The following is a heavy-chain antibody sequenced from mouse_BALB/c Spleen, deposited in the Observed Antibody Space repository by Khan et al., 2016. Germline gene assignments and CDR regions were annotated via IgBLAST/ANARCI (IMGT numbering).Heavy chain of an antibody. V-gene: IGHV3-8*02. CDR2: ISYSGST. CDR3: ARYDGSSYVRAMDY. J-gene: IGHJ4*01. CDR1: GDSITSGY. D-gene: IGHD1-1*01. Sequence: EVQLQESGPRLVKPSQTLSLTCSVTGDSITSGYWNWIRKFPGIKLEYMGYISYSGSTYYNPSLKSRIPITRDTSKNQYFLQLISVTTEDTATYYCARYDGSSYVRAMDYWGQGTSVTVSS.